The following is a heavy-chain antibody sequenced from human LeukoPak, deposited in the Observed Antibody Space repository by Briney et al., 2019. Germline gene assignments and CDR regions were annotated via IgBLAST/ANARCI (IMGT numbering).Heavy chain of an antibody. CDR2: IYYSGST. CDR3: ARDQYYYGSGSYLFDP. Sequence: SETLSLTCTVSGGSISSYYWSWIRQPPGKGLEWIGYIYYSGSTNYNPSLKSRVTISVDTSKNQFSLKLSSVTAADTAVYYCARDQYYYGSGSYLFDPWGQGTLVTVSS. CDR1: GGSISSYY. V-gene: IGHV4-59*12. J-gene: IGHJ5*02. D-gene: IGHD3-10*01.